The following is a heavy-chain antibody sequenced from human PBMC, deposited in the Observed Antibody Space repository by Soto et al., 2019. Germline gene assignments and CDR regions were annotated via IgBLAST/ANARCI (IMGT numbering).Heavy chain of an antibody. D-gene: IGHD1-1*01. CDR3: ANLFVDDLI. V-gene: IGHV3-30*18. CDR2: ISYDGSNK. CDR1: GFTFSSYA. Sequence: QVHLVESGGGVVQPGRSLRLSCAASGFTFSSYAMHWVRQAPGKGLEWVAVISYDGSNKYYADSVKDRFTISRDNSKNTPSLQMTSLRTDATAVYYCANLFVDDLIWGQGTLVTVSS. J-gene: IGHJ4*02.